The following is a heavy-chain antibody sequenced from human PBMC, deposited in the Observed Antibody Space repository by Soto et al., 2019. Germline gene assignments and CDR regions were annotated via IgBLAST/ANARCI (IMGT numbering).Heavy chain of an antibody. CDR1: GFTFSSYA. V-gene: IGHV3-23*01. D-gene: IGHD2-2*01. J-gene: IGHJ6*03. CDR2: ISGSGANT. CDR3: AKGGVVVVPDMDV. Sequence: VQLLESGGGLVQPGGSLRLSCAASGFTFSSYAMSWVRQAPGKGPEWVSAISGSGANTYYADSVKGRFTISRDNSKNTLYLQINSLRAEDTAVYYCAKGGVVVVPDMDVWGKGTTVTVSS.